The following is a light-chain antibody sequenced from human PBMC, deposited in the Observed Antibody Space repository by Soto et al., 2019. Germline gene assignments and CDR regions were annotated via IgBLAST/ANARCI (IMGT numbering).Light chain of an antibody. V-gene: IGKV4-1*01. CDR3: QQYYSTPPT. Sequence: DIVMTQSPDSLAVSLGERATINCKSSQSVLYSSDNKNYLAWYQQKPGQPPKLLIYWASTRESGVPDRFSGSGSGTDFTLTISSLQAEDAAVYYCQQYYSTPPTFGGGTKAEIK. CDR2: WAS. CDR1: QSVLYSSDNKNY. J-gene: IGKJ4*01.